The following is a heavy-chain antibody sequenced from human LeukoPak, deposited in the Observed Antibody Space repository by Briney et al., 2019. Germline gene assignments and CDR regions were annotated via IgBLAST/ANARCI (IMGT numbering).Heavy chain of an antibody. CDR2: LKEDVSAR. CDR3: ARDRYSGSYYSDY. D-gene: IGHD1-26*01. V-gene: IGHV3-7*01. J-gene: IGHJ4*02. CDR1: GFSISSHW. Sequence: GGSLRLSCVASGFSISSHWMSWVRQAPGKGLEWVASLKEDVSARNLVDSVKGRFTISRDNAKNSLYLQMNSLRAEDTAVYYCARDRYSGSYYSDYWGQGTLVTVSS.